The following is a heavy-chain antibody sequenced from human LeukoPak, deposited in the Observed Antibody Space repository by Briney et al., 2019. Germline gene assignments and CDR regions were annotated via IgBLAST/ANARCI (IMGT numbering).Heavy chain of an antibody. D-gene: IGHD3-10*01. CDR3: ASPPYYYGSARFDP. Sequence: TSETLSLTCTVSGGSISSGDYYWSWIRQPPGKGLEWIGEINHSGSTNYNPSLKSRVTISVDTSKNQFSLKLSSVTAADTAVYYCASPPYYYGSARFDPWGQGTLVTVSS. CDR2: INHSGST. J-gene: IGHJ5*02. CDR1: GGSISSGDYY. V-gene: IGHV4-39*07.